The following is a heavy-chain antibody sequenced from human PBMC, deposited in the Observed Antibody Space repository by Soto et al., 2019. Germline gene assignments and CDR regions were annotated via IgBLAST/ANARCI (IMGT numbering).Heavy chain of an antibody. CDR2: LSGGGINT. Sequence: EVQLLESGGGLVQPVGSLRLSCAASGFTFSTYSMAWVRQAPGKGPEWVSGLSGGGINTFYADSVKGRFTISVDNSKNTVDLQMNSLRVEDTAVYYCAKWSGYGDEWGQGTLVTVSS. CDR3: AKWSGYGDE. J-gene: IGHJ4*02. CDR1: GFTFSTYS. D-gene: IGHD5-12*01. V-gene: IGHV3-23*01.